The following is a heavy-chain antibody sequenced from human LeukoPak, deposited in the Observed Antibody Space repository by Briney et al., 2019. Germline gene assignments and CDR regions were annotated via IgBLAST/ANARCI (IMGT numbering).Heavy chain of an antibody. CDR2: ISSSSSYI. CDR3: TRDQTPYY. J-gene: IGHJ4*02. CDR1: GFTFSSYS. Sequence: GGSLRLSCAASGFTFSSYSMNWVRQAPGKGLELVSSISSSSSYINYADSVKGRFTISRDSAKNSLYLQMNSLKTEDTAVYYCTRDQTPYYWGQGTLVTVSS. V-gene: IGHV3-21*03.